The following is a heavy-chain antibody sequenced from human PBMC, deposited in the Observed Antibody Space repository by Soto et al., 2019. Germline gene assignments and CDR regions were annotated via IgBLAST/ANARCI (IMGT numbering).Heavy chain of an antibody. Sequence: SETLSLTCTVSGGSISSYYWSWIRQPPGKGLEWIGYIYYSGSTNYNPSLKSRVTISVDTSKNQFSLKLSSVTAADTAVYYCARGAVVTCFDYWGQGTLVTVS. D-gene: IGHD2-21*02. J-gene: IGHJ4*02. CDR1: GGSISSYY. CDR3: ARGAVVTCFDY. V-gene: IGHV4-59*01. CDR2: IYYSGST.